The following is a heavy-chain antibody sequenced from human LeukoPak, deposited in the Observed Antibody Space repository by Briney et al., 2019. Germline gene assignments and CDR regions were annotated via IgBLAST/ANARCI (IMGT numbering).Heavy chain of an antibody. Sequence: GGSLRLSCAASGFTFSDYYMSWLRQAPGKGLEWVSYISSSGSTIYYADSVKGRFTISRDNAKNSLYLQMNSLRAEDTAVYYCARARRLLWFGELFDYWGQGTLVTVSS. V-gene: IGHV3-11*01. CDR3: ARARRLLWFGELFDY. D-gene: IGHD3-10*01. CDR1: GFTFSDYY. J-gene: IGHJ4*02. CDR2: ISSSGSTI.